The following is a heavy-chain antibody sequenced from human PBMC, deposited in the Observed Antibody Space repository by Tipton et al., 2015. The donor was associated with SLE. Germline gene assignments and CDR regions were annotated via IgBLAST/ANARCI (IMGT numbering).Heavy chain of an antibody. CDR1: GGSFSGYY. V-gene: IGHV4-4*09. D-gene: IGHD4-17*01. CDR3: ARGRGAYGDAA. Sequence: TLSLTCAVYGGSFSGYYWSWIRQPPGKGLEWIGYIYTSGSTNYNPSLKSRVTISVDTSKNQFSLKLSSVTAADTAVYYCARGRGAYGDAAWGQGTLVTVSS. CDR2: IYTSGST. J-gene: IGHJ5*02.